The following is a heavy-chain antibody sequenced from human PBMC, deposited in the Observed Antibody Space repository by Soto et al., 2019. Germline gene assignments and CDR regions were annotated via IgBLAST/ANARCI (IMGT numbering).Heavy chain of an antibody. D-gene: IGHD3-3*01. Sequence: GASVKVSCKASGCTFSSYGISWVRQAPGQGLEWMGWISAFYGKTNYAQKFQGRVTMTADESTSTAYMELRSLRSEDTAVYYCARNQLQAIILAAGWDLMDVWGQGTTVTVSS. V-gene: IGHV1-18*01. CDR1: GCTFSSYG. CDR3: ARNQLQAIILAAGWDLMDV. CDR2: ISAFYGKT. J-gene: IGHJ6*02.